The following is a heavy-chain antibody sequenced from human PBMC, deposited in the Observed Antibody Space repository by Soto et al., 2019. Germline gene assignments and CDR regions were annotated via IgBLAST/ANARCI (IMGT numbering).Heavy chain of an antibody. CDR2: TSYDGGNK. CDR1: AFNFNEYG. J-gene: IGHJ5*02. D-gene: IGHD1-1*01. V-gene: IGHV3-30*03. CDR3: ASGTKYQAGISGYLDL. Sequence: PGGSLRLACTASAFNFNEYGMHWVRQAPGKALEWVADTSYDGGNKCYGDSVRGRFTISRDNSKNTLSLQMNSLRPEDTAMYYCASGTKYQAGISGYLDLWGQGTLGTVSS.